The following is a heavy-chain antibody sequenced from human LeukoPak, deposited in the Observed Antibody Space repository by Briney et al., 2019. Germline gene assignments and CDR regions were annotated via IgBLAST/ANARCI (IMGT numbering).Heavy chain of an antibody. CDR2: IYYSGST. D-gene: IGHD3-16*01. V-gene: IGHV4-39*01. CDR1: GGSISSSSYY. CDR3: ARLFTFGGVAVDY. Sequence: SETLSLTCTVSGGSISSSSYYWGWIRQPPGKGLEWIGSIYYSGSTYYNPSLKSRVTISVDTSKNQFSLKLSSVTAADTAVYYCARLFTFGGVAVDYWGQGTLVTVSS. J-gene: IGHJ4*02.